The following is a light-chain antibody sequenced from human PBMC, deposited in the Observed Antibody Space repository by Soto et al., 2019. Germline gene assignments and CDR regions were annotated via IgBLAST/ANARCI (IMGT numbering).Light chain of an antibody. CDR3: QQYGSSPRT. Sequence: EIVLTQSPGTLSLSPGEIATLSCRASQSVSSSYLAWYQQKPGQAPRLLIYGASSRATGIPDRFSGSGSGTDFTLTISRLEPEDFAVYYCQQYGSSPRTVGQGTKLEIK. J-gene: IGKJ2*01. CDR1: QSVSSSY. CDR2: GAS. V-gene: IGKV3-20*01.